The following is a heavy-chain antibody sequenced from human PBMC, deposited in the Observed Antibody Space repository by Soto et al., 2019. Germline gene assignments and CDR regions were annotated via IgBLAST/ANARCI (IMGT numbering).Heavy chain of an antibody. CDR1: GYIFVNYG. J-gene: IGHJ6*02. CDR2: ISPYTGNT. Sequence: QVQLVQSGDEVKKPGASVKVSCKASGYIFVNYGIAWVRQAPGQGLEWMGWISPYTGNTHSASKVQGRLTMTTDTSTSTAYMDLGSLISVDTAVYYCVMVDNYVTPTPQDVWGQGTTVTVSS. V-gene: IGHV1-18*01. D-gene: IGHD3-16*01. CDR3: VMVDNYVTPTPQDV.